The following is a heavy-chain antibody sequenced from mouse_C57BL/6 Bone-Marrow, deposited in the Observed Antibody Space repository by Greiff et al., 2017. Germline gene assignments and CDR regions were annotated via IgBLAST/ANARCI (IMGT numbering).Heavy chain of an antibody. CDR2: INPNNGGT. J-gene: IGHJ1*03. CDR1: GYTFTDYY. Sequence: VQLQQSGPELVKPGASVKISCKASGYTFTDYYMNWVKQSHGKSLEWIGDINPNNGGTSYNQKFKGKATLTVDKSSSTAYMELRSLTSEDSAVYYCASALYYGSSYWYFDVWGTGTTVTVSS. V-gene: IGHV1-26*01. D-gene: IGHD1-1*01. CDR3: ASALYYGSSYWYFDV.